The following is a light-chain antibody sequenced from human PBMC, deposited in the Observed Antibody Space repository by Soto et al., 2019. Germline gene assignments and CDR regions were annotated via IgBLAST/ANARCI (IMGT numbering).Light chain of an antibody. J-gene: IGLJ1*01. V-gene: IGLV1-47*01. CDR3: AAWDDSLSANYV. CDR2: RNN. Sequence: QSVLTQPPSASGTPGQRVTISCSGSSSNIGSNYVYWYQQLPGTAPKLLIYRNNQRPSGVPDRFSGSKSGTSASLAISGLRSEDEADYYCAAWDDSLSANYVFGTGT. CDR1: SSNIGSNY.